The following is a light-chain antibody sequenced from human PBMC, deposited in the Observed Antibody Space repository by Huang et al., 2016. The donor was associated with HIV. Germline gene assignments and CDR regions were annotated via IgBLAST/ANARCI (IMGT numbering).Light chain of an antibody. CDR1: QDITDA. V-gene: IGKV1D-13*01. CDR3: QQFKNYPLT. Sequence: AIQLTQSPSFLSASVGDRVTITCRASQDITDALAWYQHKPGKPPKGLIYDASSLESGDPSRFSGSGSGADFTLTISSLQPEDFATYYCQQFKNYPLTFGGGTKVEVK. CDR2: DAS. J-gene: IGKJ4*01.